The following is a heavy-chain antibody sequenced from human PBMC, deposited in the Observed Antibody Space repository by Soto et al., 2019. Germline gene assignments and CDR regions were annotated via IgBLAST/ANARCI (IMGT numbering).Heavy chain of an antibody. D-gene: IGHD3-10*01. J-gene: IGHJ4*02. V-gene: IGHV1-69*04. CDR2: IIPILGIA. Sequence: ASVKVSCKASGGTFSSYTISWVRQAPGQGLEWMGRIIPILGIANYAQKFQGRVTITADKSTGTAYMELSSLRSEDTAVYYCARDYYGSGSYYLGFDYWGQGTLVTVSS. CDR1: GGTFSSYT. CDR3: ARDYYGSGSYYLGFDY.